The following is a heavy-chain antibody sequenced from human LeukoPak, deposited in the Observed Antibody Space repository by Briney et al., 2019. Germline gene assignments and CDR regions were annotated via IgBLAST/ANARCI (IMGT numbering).Heavy chain of an antibody. Sequence: SETLSLTCAVSGGSISSGGYSWSWIWQPPGKGLEWIGYIYHSGSTYYNPSLKSRVTISVDRSKNQFSLKLSSVTAADTAVYYCARDGYSYGLGFDYWGQGTLVTVSS. CDR3: ARDGYSYGLGFDY. CDR2: IYHSGST. J-gene: IGHJ4*02. D-gene: IGHD5-18*01. CDR1: GGSISSGGYS. V-gene: IGHV4-30-2*01.